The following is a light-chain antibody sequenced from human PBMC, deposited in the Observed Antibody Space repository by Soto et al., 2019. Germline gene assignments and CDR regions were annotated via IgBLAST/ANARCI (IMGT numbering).Light chain of an antibody. V-gene: IGLV2-11*01. Sequence: QSALTQPCSVSGSPGQSVTISCTESSSDVGDFNSVSWYQQHPGKAPKLMIYDVGKRPSGVPDRFSGSKSDNTASLTISGLQAEDEADYYCCSYVASSTLVFGTGTKVTVL. J-gene: IGLJ1*01. CDR2: DVG. CDR3: CSYVASSTLV. CDR1: SSDVGDFNS.